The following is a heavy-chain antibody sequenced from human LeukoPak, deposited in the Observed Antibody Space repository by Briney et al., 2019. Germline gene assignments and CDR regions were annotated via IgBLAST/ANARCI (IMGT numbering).Heavy chain of an antibody. J-gene: IGHJ4*02. CDR3: ARTLRELWPSCDY. D-gene: IGHD5-18*01. CDR2: INPNSGGT. V-gene: IGHV1-2*02. Sequence: ASVKVSCKASGYTFTGYYMHWVRQAPGQGLEWMGWINPNSGGTNYAQKFQGRVTMTRDTSISTAYMELSRLRSDDTAVYYCARTLRELWPSCDYWGQGTLVTVSS. CDR1: GYTFTGYY.